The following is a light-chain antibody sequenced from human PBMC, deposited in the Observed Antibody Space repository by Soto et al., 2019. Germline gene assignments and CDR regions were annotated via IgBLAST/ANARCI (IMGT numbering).Light chain of an antibody. CDR3: LHHNGYPPV. CDR1: QHITND. CDR2: LAS. J-gene: IGKJ2*01. Sequence: DIQMTQSPSSLSASVGATVTITCRASQHITNDCAWYQQKAGRAPKCLILLASRLQTGVPSRFSGSGSGTEFTLTISSLQPEYFATYYCLHHNGYPPVFGQGTKVEIK. V-gene: IGKV1-17*01.